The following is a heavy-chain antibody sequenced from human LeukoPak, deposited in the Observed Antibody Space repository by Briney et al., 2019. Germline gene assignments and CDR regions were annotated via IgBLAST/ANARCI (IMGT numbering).Heavy chain of an antibody. J-gene: IGHJ3*02. V-gene: IGHV4-38-2*01. D-gene: IGHD6-13*01. CDR2: IYHSGNT. CDR1: GYSISSGYY. Sequence: SETLSLTCAVSGYSISSGYYWGWIRQPPGKGLECIGSIYHSGNTYYNPSLKSRVTISVGTSRNEFSLKLSSVTAADTAVYYCARLGYSSSWHHSGAFDIWGQGTMVTVSS. CDR3: ARLGYSSSWHHSGAFDI.